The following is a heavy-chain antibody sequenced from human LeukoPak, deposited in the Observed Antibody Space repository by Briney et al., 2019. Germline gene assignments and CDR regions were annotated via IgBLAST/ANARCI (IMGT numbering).Heavy chain of an antibody. CDR1: GFIFTNYF. Sequence: PGGSLRLSCAASGFIFTNYFMSGVRQAPGKGLEWVASIKHDGSEKYYVDSVRGRFTISRDNTMNSLYLQMSSLRAEDTAVYYCATDRGWRTSGYYLYYFEYWGQGTLVTYSS. V-gene: IGHV3-7*01. J-gene: IGHJ4*02. CDR3: ATDRGWRTSGYYLYYFEY. CDR2: IKHDGSEK. D-gene: IGHD3-3*01.